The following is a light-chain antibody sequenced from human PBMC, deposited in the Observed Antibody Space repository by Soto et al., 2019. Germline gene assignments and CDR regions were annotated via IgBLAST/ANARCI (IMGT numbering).Light chain of an antibody. J-gene: IGLJ3*02. CDR1: KSNIGKNY. CDR3: ASWDTNLSAVV. V-gene: IGLV1-51*01. CDR2: DIN. Sequence: QSVLTQPPSVSAAPGQTVTIACSGSKSNIGKNYISWYQQLPGTAPKLVIYDINKRPSGISDRFSGSKSGTSAALGITGLQTGDEAYYFCASWDTNLSAVVFGGGTKVTVL.